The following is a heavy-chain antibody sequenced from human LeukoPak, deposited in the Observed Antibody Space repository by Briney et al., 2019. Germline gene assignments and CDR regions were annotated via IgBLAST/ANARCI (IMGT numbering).Heavy chain of an antibody. J-gene: IGHJ3*02. CDR3: ARVLSSAAAGAFDI. CDR2: IYYSGST. V-gene: IGHV4-59*01. D-gene: IGHD6-13*01. CDR1: GGSFSDYY. Sequence: SETLSLTCAVYGGSFSDYYWSWIRQPPGKGLEWIGYIYYSGSTNYNPSLKSRVTISVDTSKNQFSLKLSSVTAADTAVYYCARVLSSAAAGAFDIWGQGTMVTVSS.